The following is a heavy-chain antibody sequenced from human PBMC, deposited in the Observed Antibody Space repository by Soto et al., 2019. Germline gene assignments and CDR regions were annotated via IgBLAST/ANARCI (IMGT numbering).Heavy chain of an antibody. CDR1: GFTFSNYW. CDR2: IDSDGNHT. J-gene: IGHJ4*02. V-gene: IGHV3-74*01. D-gene: IGHD1-26*01. Sequence: EVQLVESGGGLVQPGGSLRLSCAASGFTFSNYWMHWVRQVPGKGLVWVSHIDSDGNHTTYADSVKGRFPISRDNAKNTVYLQMNSLRAEDTAVYYCVRDDVGVGIDYWGLGTLVTVSS. CDR3: VRDDVGVGIDY.